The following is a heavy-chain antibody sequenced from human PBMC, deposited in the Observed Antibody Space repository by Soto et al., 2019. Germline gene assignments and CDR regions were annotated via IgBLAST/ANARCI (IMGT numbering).Heavy chain of an antibody. CDR2: IYYSGST. J-gene: IGHJ4*02. CDR3: ARGGSRWLQFLGYFDY. V-gene: IGHV4-34*01. Sequence: PXXTLSLTFAVYGGSFSGYYWSWIPQTPGKGLEWIGNIYYSGSTYYNPSLKSRVTISVDTSKNQFSLKLSSVTAADTAVYYCARGGSRWLQFLGYFDYWGQGTLVTVSS. D-gene: IGHD5-12*01. CDR1: GGSFSGYY.